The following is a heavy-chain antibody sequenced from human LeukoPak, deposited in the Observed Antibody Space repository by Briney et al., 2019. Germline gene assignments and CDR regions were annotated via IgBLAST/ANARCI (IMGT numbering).Heavy chain of an antibody. D-gene: IGHD2-15*01. V-gene: IGHV3-48*01. CDR3: ARVNRMVPGYCSGGTCAGDY. J-gene: IGHJ4*02. CDR1: GFTFSSYG. Sequence: GGSLRLSCAACGFTFSSYGMNWVRQAPGKGLEWVSYISYSSSTIYYADSVKGRFTISRDNAKNSLYLQMNSLRAEDTAVYYCARVNRMVPGYCSGGTCAGDYWGQGTLVTVSS. CDR2: ISYSSSTI.